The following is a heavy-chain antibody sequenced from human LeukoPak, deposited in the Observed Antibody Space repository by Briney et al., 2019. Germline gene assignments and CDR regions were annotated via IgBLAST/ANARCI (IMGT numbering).Heavy chain of an antibody. V-gene: IGHV4-59*01. D-gene: IGHD3-22*01. CDR3: ARDQGNPHSSDYYYDWYFDL. Sequence: PSETLSLTCTVSGGSISSYYWSWIRQPPGKGLEWIGYIYYSGSTNYNPSLKSRVTISVDTSKNQFSLKLSSVTAADTAVYYCARDQGNPHSSDYYYDWYFDLWGRGTLVTVSS. J-gene: IGHJ2*01. CDR2: IYYSGST. CDR1: GGSISSYY.